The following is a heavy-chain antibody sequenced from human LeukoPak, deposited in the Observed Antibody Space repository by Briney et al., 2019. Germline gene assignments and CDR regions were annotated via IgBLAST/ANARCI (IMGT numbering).Heavy chain of an antibody. J-gene: IGHJ4*02. Sequence: PGGSLRLSCAASGFTFSSYAMSWVRQAPGKGLEWVSAISGSGGSTYYADSVKGRFTISRDNSKNTLYLQMNSLRAEDTAVYYCAKDPASYYYGSGSYSSRVDWGQGTLVTVSS. V-gene: IGHV3-23*01. CDR2: ISGSGGST. CDR1: GFTFSSYA. D-gene: IGHD3-10*01. CDR3: AKDPASYYYGSGSYSSRVD.